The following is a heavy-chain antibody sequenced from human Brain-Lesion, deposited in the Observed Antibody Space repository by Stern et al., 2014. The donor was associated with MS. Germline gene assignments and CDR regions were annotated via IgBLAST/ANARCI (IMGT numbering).Heavy chain of an antibody. CDR1: DDSLNSVVYS. D-gene: IGHD3-22*01. CDR3: ARGDHRNSYDSSGYYYFVFDV. CDR2: IYHSGSS. V-gene: IGHV4-30-2*01. J-gene: IGHJ3*01. Sequence: VQLQESGSGLVKPSQTLSLTCAVSDDSLNSVVYSWSWIRQPPGKGLEWIGSIYHSGSSYFSPSRKSRVTISVDRSKNQFSLKLSSVTAADTAVYYCARGDHRNSYDSSGYYYFVFDVWGQGTMVTVSS.